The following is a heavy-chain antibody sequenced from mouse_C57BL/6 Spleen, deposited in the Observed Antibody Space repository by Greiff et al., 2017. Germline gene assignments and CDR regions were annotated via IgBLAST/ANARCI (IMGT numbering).Heavy chain of an antibody. V-gene: IGHV1-55*01. D-gene: IGHD2-3*01. CDR3: ALYDSYYAMDY. J-gene: IGHJ4*01. CDR2: IYPGSGST. CDR1: GYTFTSYW. Sequence: QVQLQQSGAELVKPGASVKMSCKASGYTFTSYWITWVKQRPGQGLEWIGDIYPGSGSTNYNEKFKSKATLTVDTSSSTAYMQLSSLTSEDSAVYYCALYDSYYAMDYWGQGTSVTVSS.